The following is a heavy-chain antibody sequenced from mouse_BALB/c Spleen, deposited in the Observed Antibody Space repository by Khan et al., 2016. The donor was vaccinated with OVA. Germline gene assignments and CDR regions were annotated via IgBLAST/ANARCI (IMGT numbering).Heavy chain of an antibody. Sequence: QVQLKQSGPGLVQPTQSLSITCTVSGFSLTTYGVHWVRQSPGKGLEWLGVIWSGGSTDYNAAFISRLSISKDNSKSQVFCKMNSLQADDTAIYYCARNSYRYDFAYWGQGTLVTVSA. J-gene: IGHJ3*01. CDR1: GFSLTTYG. CDR2: IWSGGST. CDR3: ARNSYRYDFAY. D-gene: IGHD2-14*01. V-gene: IGHV2-4-1*01.